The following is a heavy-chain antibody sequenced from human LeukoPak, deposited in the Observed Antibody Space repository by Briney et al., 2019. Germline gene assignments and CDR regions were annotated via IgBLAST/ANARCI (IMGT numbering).Heavy chain of an antibody. CDR2: INAGNGDT. D-gene: IGHD3-10*01. CDR3: ARGSYFYGSGSFMGSDY. CDR1: GYTFTNYA. V-gene: IGHV1-3*01. Sequence: ASVKVSCKASGYTFTNYAVHWVRQAPGQRLEWMGWINAGNGDTEYSQNFQDRVTITRDTSATTAYMELSSLRSEDTAVYYCARGSYFYGSGSFMGSDYWGQGTLVTVSS. J-gene: IGHJ4*02.